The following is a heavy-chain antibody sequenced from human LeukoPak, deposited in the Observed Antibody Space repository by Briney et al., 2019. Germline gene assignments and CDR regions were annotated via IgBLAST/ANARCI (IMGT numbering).Heavy chain of an antibody. J-gene: IGHJ6*02. CDR1: GGSISSGGYY. CDR2: IYHSGST. CDR3: ARDLEPVRAYGMDV. D-gene: IGHD1-1*01. V-gene: IGHV4-30-2*01. Sequence: SETLSLTCTVSGGSISSGGYYWSWIRQPPGKGLEWIGYIYHSGSTYYNPSLKSRVTISVDRSKNQFSLKLSSVTAADTAVYYCARDLEPVRAYGMDVWGQGTTVTVSS.